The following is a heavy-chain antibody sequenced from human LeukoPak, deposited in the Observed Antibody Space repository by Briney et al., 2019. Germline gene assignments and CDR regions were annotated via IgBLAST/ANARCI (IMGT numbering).Heavy chain of an antibody. CDR1: GFTFDDYA. CDR3: AKDRYSSSWGYFDY. D-gene: IGHD6-13*01. V-gene: IGHV3-9*01. Sequence: PGGSLRLSCAASGFTFDDYAMHWVRQAPGKGLEWVSGISWNSGSIGYADSVKGRFTISRDNAKNSLYLQMNSLRAEDTALYYCAKDRYSSSWGYFDYWGQGTLVTVSS. J-gene: IGHJ4*02. CDR2: ISWNSGSI.